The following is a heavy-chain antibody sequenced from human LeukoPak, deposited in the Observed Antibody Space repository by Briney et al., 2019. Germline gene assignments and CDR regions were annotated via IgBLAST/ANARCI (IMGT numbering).Heavy chain of an antibody. CDR3: ARDQELAGRAFGI. CDR1: GYTFTSYD. V-gene: IGHV1-18*01. D-gene: IGHD1-7*01. Sequence: ASVKVSCKASGYTFTSYDINWVRQATGQGLEWMGWVSAYNGNTNYAQKLQGRVTMTTDTSTSTAYMELRSLRSDDTAVYYCARDQELAGRAFGIWGQGQWSPSLQ. CDR2: VSAYNGNT. J-gene: IGHJ3*02.